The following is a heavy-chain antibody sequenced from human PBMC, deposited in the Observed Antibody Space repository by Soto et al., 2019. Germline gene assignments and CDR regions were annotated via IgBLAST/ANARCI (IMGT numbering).Heavy chain of an antibody. CDR1: GFTFSSYA. CDR2: ISGSGGSA. CDR3: AKDLRFGELFNDY. Sequence: EVQLLESGGGLVQPGGSLRLSCAASGFTFSSYAMSWVRQAPGKGLEWVSAISGSGGSAYYADSVKGRFTISRDNSKNTLYLQMNSLRAEDTAVYYCAKDLRFGELFNDYWGQGTLVTVSS. D-gene: IGHD3-10*01. V-gene: IGHV3-23*01. J-gene: IGHJ4*02.